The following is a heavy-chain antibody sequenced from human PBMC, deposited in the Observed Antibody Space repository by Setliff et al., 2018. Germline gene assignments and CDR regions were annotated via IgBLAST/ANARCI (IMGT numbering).Heavy chain of an antibody. CDR3: ARVPLPLDIVVVVAATPLEYYYYMDV. D-gene: IGHD2-15*01. Sequence: ASVKVSCKASGYTFTNYGISWVRQAPGQGLEWMGWISAYNGNTNYAQKLQGRVTMTTDTSTSTAYMEPRGLRSDDTAVYYCARVPLPLDIVVVVAATPLEYYYYMDVWGKGTTVTVSS. CDR2: ISAYNGNT. CDR1: GYTFTNYG. J-gene: IGHJ6*03. V-gene: IGHV1-18*01.